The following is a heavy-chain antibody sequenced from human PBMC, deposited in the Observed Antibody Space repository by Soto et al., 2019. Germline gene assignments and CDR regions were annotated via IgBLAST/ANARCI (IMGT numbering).Heavy chain of an antibody. Sequence: ASVKVSCKASGGTFSSDAISWVRQAPGQGLEWMGGIIPIFGTANYAQKFQGRVTITADESTSTAYMELSSLRSEDTAVYYCARNRGYSYGTPPYFDYWGQGTLVTVSS. CDR2: IIPIFGTA. V-gene: IGHV1-69*13. CDR1: GGTFSSDA. D-gene: IGHD5-18*01. J-gene: IGHJ4*02. CDR3: ARNRGYSYGTPPYFDY.